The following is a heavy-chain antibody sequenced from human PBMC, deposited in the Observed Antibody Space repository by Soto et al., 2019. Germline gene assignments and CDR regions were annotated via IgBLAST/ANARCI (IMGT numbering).Heavy chain of an antibody. CDR2: IDPSDSYT. J-gene: IGHJ6*02. V-gene: IGHV5-10-1*01. CDR1: GYTFSSYW. D-gene: IGHD2-2*01. CDR3: ARRDCSSPSCYLSYYYGMDV. Sequence: SGEPLKISCQGSGYTFSSYWIIWVRQMPGKGLEWMGNIDPSDSYTKYSPSFQGHVTISADKSISTAYLQWSSLRASDTAVYYCARRDCSSPSCYLSYYYGMDVWGQGTTVTVS.